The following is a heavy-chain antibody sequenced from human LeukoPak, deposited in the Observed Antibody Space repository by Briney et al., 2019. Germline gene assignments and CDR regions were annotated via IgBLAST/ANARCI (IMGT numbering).Heavy chain of an antibody. CDR2: ISGSGGST. CDR1: GFSFNTYA. CDR3: AKHQIQMYGMDV. Sequence: PGGSLRLSCAASGFSFNTYAMSWVRQAPGKGLEWVSGISGSGGSTYHADSVKGRFTISRDNSKNTLFLQLKNLTDEDTGLYYCAKHQIQMYGMDVWGQGTTVTVSS. J-gene: IGHJ6*02. V-gene: IGHV3-23*01.